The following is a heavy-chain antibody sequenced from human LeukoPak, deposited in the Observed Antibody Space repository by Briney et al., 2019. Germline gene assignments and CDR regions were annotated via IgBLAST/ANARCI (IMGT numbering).Heavy chain of an antibody. J-gene: IGHJ1*01. CDR1: GFTFSSYW. Sequence: GGSLRLSCAASGFTFSSYWMHWVRQAPGKGLVWVSRIKGDGNTNYADSVKGRFTISRDNAKNTVSLQMNSLRAEDTGVYYCARAPSEIGGYYPEYFRHWDQGTLVTVSS. D-gene: IGHD3-22*01. CDR3: ARAPSEIGGYYPEYFRH. V-gene: IGHV3-74*01. CDR2: IKGDGNT.